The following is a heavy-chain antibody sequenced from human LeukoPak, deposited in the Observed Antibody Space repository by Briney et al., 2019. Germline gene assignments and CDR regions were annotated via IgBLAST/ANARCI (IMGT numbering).Heavy chain of an antibody. D-gene: IGHD2-2*01. CDR3: VRQVPAPGNWFDH. J-gene: IGHJ5*02. Sequence: SETLSLTCSVSNGSISSGAHYWSWIRQPPGKGLEWIGFIYHSGSTYYSPFFRSRVSMSLDRSKNQFSLNLNSVTGADTAVYYCVRQVPAPGNWFDHWGQGTLVIVSS. CDR2: IYHSGST. V-gene: IGHV4-30-2*01. CDR1: NGSISSGAHY.